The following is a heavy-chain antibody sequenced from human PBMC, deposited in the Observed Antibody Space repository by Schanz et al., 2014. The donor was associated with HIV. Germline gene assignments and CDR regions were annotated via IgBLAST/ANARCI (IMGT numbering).Heavy chain of an antibody. Sequence: QVHLVQSGAEVKKSGASVKVSCKASGYSFSSYGLSWVRQAPGQGLEWMGWISVYHNKTNYAQKFQGRVTMTTDTSTTTAYMELKSLTLDDTAVYYCARDRAGIAVLVDYWGQGSSVTVSS. CDR2: ISVYHNKT. J-gene: IGHJ4*02. CDR1: GYSFSSYG. D-gene: IGHD6-19*01. V-gene: IGHV1-18*01. CDR3: ARDRAGIAVLVDY.